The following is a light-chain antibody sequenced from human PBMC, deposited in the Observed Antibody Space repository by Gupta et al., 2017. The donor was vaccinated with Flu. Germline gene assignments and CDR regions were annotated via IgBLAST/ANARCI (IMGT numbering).Light chain of an antibody. CDR2: VNS. J-gene: IGLJ2*01. CDR1: NIGSKS. CDR3: QVWDSSSDHPGI. V-gene: IGLV3-21*02. Sequence: SYVLTQPPSVSVAPGQTARITCGGDNIGSKSVHWYQQRPGQAPVLVVYVNSDRPSGIPERFSGSNSGSTATLAISRVEAGEEADYYCQVWDSSSDHPGIFGGGTKLTVL.